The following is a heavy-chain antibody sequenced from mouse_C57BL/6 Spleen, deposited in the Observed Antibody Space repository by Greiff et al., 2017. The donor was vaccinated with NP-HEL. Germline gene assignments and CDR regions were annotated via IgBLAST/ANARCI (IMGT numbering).Heavy chain of an antibody. Sequence: QSSKASGYTFTSYWMHWVKQRPGRGLEWIGRIDPNSGGTKYNEKFKSKATLTVDKPSSTAYMQLSSLTSEDSAVDYCARSPYGSSSWYFDVWGTGTTVTVAS. D-gene: IGHD1-1*01. CDR3: ARSPYGSSSWYFDV. CDR1: GYTFTSYW. CDR2: IDPNSGGT. J-gene: IGHJ1*03. V-gene: IGHV1-62-3*01.